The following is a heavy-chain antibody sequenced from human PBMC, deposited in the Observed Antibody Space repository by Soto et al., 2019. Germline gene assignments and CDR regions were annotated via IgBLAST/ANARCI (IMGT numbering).Heavy chain of an antibody. CDR3: VRDLGYCSGGICYTVLDY. Sequence: GGSLRLSCAASGFTFSRNWMNWVRQAPGKGLEWVANIKQDGSETYYVDSVKGRFTISRDNAKNSLYLQMNSLRAEDTAVYYWVRDLGYCSGGICYTVLDYWGQGALVTVSS. CDR2: IKQDGSET. D-gene: IGHD2-15*01. V-gene: IGHV3-7*01. CDR1: GFTFSRNW. J-gene: IGHJ4*02.